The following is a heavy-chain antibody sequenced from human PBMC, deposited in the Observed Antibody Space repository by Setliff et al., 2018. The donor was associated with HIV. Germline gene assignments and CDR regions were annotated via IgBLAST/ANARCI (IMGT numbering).Heavy chain of an antibody. Sequence: SETLSLTCTVSGGSISSHYWSWIRQPPGKGLEWIGYIYYSGSTNYNPSLKSRVTISVDTSKNQFSLKLSSVAAADTAVYYCARDGPLEGSYRYYYYYMDVWGKGTTVTVSS. D-gene: IGHD3-10*01. CDR3: ARDGPLEGSYRYYYYYMDV. CDR2: IYYSGST. CDR1: GGSISSHY. J-gene: IGHJ6*03. V-gene: IGHV4-59*11.